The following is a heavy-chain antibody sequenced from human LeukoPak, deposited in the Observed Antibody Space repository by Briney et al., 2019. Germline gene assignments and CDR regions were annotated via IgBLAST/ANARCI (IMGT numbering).Heavy chain of an antibody. Sequence: PSETLSLTCTVSGGSISSYYWSWIRQPPGKGLEWIGYIYYSGSTNYNPSLKSRVTISVDTSKNQFSLKLSSVTAADTAVYYCASLLNSGYSSSWSYYFDYWGQGTLVTVSS. CDR3: ASLLNSGYSSSWSYYFDY. CDR1: GGSISSYY. CDR2: IYYSGST. D-gene: IGHD6-13*01. V-gene: IGHV4-59*12. J-gene: IGHJ4*02.